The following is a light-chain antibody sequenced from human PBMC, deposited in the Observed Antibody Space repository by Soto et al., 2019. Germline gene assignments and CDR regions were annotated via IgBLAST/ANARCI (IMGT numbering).Light chain of an antibody. CDR3: QQYYSLPLT. CDR1: QNVLYDSNNKNY. Sequence: DIVMTQSPESLSVSLGERATINCKSSQNVLYDSNNKNYLAWYQQKPGQPPRLLIYWASTRKSGVPDRFSGSGSATDFTLTISSLQTEDVAVYYCQQYYSLPLTFGGGTKVEI. J-gene: IGKJ4*01. V-gene: IGKV4-1*01. CDR2: WAS.